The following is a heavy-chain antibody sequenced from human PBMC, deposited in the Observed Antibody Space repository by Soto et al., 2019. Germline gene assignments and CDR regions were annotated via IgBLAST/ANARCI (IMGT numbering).Heavy chain of an antibody. V-gene: IGHV3-73*01. Sequence: EVQLVESGGGLVQPGNSLQLSCAASGFIFSDSVIHWVRQAPGKGLEWVGRIRRKVNSYATAYTASVNGRFAISRDDSRDTAYLQMNSLQVEDTALYYCTRGGSNTWRFDPWGQGTLAIVSS. CDR2: IRRKVNSYAT. J-gene: IGHJ5*02. CDR1: GFIFSDSV. CDR3: TRGGSNTWRFDP. D-gene: IGHD7-27*01.